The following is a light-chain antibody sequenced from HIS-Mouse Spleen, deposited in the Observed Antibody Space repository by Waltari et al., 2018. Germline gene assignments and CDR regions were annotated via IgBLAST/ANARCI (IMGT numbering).Light chain of an antibody. CDR2: KAS. Sequence: DIQMTQSPSTLSASVGDRVTITCRASQSISSWLAWYQRKPGKAPKLLIYKASSLESGVPSRFSGSGSGTEFTLTISSLQPDDFATYYCQQYNSYPFTFGPGTKVDIK. CDR1: QSISSW. J-gene: IGKJ3*01. V-gene: IGKV1-5*03. CDR3: QQYNSYPFT.